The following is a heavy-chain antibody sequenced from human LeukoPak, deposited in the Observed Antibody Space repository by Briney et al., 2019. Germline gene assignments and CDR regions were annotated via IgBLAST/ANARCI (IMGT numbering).Heavy chain of an antibody. CDR1: GYTLTELS. J-gene: IGHJ4*02. D-gene: IGHD6-13*01. CDR3: ATASPYGSSSWYYFDY. V-gene: IGHV1-24*01. Sequence: ASVKASCKVSGYTLTELSMHWVRQAPGKGLEWMGGFDPEDGETIYAQKFQGRVTMTEDTSTDTAYMELSSLRSEDTAVYYCATASPYGSSSWYYFDYWGQGTLVTVSS. CDR2: FDPEDGET.